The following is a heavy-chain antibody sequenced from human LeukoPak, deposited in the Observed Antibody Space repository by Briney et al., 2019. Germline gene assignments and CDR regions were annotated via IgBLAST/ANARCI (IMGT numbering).Heavy chain of an antibody. CDR1: GGSISSYY. J-gene: IGHJ3*02. Sequence: SETLSLTCTVSGGSISSYYWSWIRQPPGKGLEWIGYIYYSGGTNYNPSLKSRVTISVDTSKNQFSLKLSSVTAADTAVYYCARLPFFYDSSGYYSPDAFDIWGQGTMVTVSS. V-gene: IGHV4-59*08. CDR3: ARLPFFYDSSGYYSPDAFDI. CDR2: IYYSGGT. D-gene: IGHD3-22*01.